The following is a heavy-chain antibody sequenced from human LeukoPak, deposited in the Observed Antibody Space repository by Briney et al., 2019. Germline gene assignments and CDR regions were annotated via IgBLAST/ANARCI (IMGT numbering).Heavy chain of an antibody. CDR3: ARDRSSSWYFDY. J-gene: IGHJ4*02. CDR1: GFTFSSYW. Sequence: GGSLRLSCAASGFTFSSYWMHWVRQGPGKGLVWVSRINSDGSSTTYADSVKGRFTISRDNAKNSLYLQMNSLRDEDTAVYYCARDRSSSWYFDYWGQGTLVTVSS. D-gene: IGHD6-13*01. V-gene: IGHV3-74*01. CDR2: INSDGSST.